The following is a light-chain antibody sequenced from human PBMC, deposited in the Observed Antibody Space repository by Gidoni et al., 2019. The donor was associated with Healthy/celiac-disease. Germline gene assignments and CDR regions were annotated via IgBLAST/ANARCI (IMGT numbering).Light chain of an antibody. Sequence: DIKMTKPPSSLSASVGDRVTITCRASQSISSYLNWYQQKPGKAPKLLIYAASSLQSGVPSRFSGSGSGTDFTLTISSLQPEDFATYYCQQSYSTPFTFGPGTKVDIK. CDR3: QQSYSTPFT. J-gene: IGKJ3*01. CDR1: QSISSY. V-gene: IGKV1-39*01. CDR2: AAS.